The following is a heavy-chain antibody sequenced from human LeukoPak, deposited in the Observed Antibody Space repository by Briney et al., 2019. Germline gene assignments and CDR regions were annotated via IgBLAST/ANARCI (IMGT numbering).Heavy chain of an antibody. CDR2: ISYDGSNK. Sequence: GGSLRLSCAASGFTFSSYGVHWVRQAPGKGLEWVAVISYDGSNKYYADSVKGRFTISRDNSKNTLYLQMNSLRAEDTAVYYCAKDRGYGLVDYWGQGTLVTVSS. V-gene: IGHV3-30*18. CDR3: AKDRGYGLVDY. J-gene: IGHJ4*02. CDR1: GFTFSSYG. D-gene: IGHD5-12*01.